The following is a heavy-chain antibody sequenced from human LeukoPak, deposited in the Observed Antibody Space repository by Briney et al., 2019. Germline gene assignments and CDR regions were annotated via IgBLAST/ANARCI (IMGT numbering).Heavy chain of an antibody. CDR1: GGSISSYY. CDR3: ARDKDYVWGSYRHDAFDI. Sequence: SETLSLTCTVSGGSISSYYWSWIRQPPGKGLEWIGYIYYSGSTNYNPSLKSRVSISVDTSKNQFSLKLSSVTAADTAVYYCARDKDYVWGSYRHDAFDIWGQGTMVTVSS. J-gene: IGHJ3*02. CDR2: IYYSGST. D-gene: IGHD3-16*02. V-gene: IGHV4-59*12.